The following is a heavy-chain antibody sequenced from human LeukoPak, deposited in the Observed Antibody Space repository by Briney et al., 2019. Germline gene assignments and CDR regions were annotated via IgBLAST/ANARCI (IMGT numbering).Heavy chain of an antibody. Sequence: SSETLSLTCTVSGGSISSYYWSWIRQPPGKGLEWIGTMYYSGGTYYNPSLRSRVTMSVDTSQNQFSLKLSSVTAADTAVYFCARAVSGIGLDYWGQEILVTVSS. CDR1: GGSISSYY. D-gene: IGHD6-19*01. V-gene: IGHV4-59*04. CDR3: ARAVSGIGLDY. CDR2: MYYSGGT. J-gene: IGHJ4*02.